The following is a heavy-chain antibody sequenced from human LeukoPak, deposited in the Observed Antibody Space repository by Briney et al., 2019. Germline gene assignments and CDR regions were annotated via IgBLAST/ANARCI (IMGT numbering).Heavy chain of an antibody. CDR1: RVGPSSFA. CDR2: ISYNGINK. V-gene: IGHV3-30*11. J-gene: IGHJ4*02. D-gene: IGHD3-22*01. CDR3: ARAYNDGSGRFDY. Sequence: PVGCLRPSCAASRVGPSSFAIPCVRQAPGNGAEWVAGISYNGINKSYPDSVRGRVTISRANSKNTLYLQMNSLRVDDTAVYYCARAYNDGSGRFDYWGQGTLVIVSS.